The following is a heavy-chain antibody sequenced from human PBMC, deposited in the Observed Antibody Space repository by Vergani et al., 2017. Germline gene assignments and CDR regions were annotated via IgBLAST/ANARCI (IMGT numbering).Heavy chain of an antibody. V-gene: IGHV3-21*01. D-gene: IGHD2-15*01. CDR1: GFTFSSYS. CDR3: ARGDVVVXAATPPYYYYGMDV. CDR2: ISSSSSYI. J-gene: IGHJ6*02. Sequence: EVQLVESGGGLVKPGGSLRLSCAASGFTFSSYSMNWVRQAPGKGLEWVSSISSSSSYIYYADSVKGRFTISRDNAKNSLYLQMNSLRAEDTAVYYCARGDVVVXAATPPYYYYGMDVWGQGTTVTVSS.